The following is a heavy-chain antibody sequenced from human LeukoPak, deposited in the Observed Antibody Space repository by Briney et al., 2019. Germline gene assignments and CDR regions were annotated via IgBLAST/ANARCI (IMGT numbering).Heavy chain of an antibody. CDR1: GGSISSYY. CDR3: ARRFGSGSYHYYFDY. Sequence: SETLSLTCTVSGGSISSYYWSWIRQPPGKGLEWIGNIYYSGSTNYNPSLKSRVTISVDTSKNQFSLKLSSVTAADTAVYYCARRFGSGSYHYYFDYWGQGTLVTVSS. CDR2: IYYSGST. J-gene: IGHJ4*02. D-gene: IGHD3-10*01. V-gene: IGHV4-59*01.